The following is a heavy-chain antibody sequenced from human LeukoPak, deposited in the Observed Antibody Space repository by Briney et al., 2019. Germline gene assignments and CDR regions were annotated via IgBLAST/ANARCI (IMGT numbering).Heavy chain of an antibody. CDR3: ARDWGVEARPGYMAV. Sequence: SETLSLTCTVCGDSIRSGDYYWSWIRQPAGKGLEWIGRISSSGSTNYNPSLKSRVTISVDPSTHPFSLKLSSVTAAAPAVYFCARDWGVEARPGYMAVWGKATTVTVSS. V-gene: IGHV4-61*02. CDR2: ISSSGST. CDR1: GDSIRSGDYY. D-gene: IGHD6-6*01. J-gene: IGHJ6*03.